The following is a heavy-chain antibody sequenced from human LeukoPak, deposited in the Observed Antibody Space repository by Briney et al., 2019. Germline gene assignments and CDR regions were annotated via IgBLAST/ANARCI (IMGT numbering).Heavy chain of an antibody. D-gene: IGHD6-13*01. CDR2: IYGGAGT. J-gene: IGHJ4*02. CDR1: GLTLSSKY. CDR3: ARALLGYSKSWYYFDY. Sequence: GGSLRLSCAASGLTLSSKYISWVRQAPGKGLEWVAVIYGGAGTFYADSVKGRFTISRGNSKNTLHLQMNSLRAEDTAVYYCARALLGYSKSWYYFDYWGQGTLVSVSS. V-gene: IGHV3-53*05.